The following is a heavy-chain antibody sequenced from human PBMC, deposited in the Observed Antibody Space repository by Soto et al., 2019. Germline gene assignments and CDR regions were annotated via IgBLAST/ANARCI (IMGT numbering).Heavy chain of an antibody. J-gene: IGHJ6*02. CDR3: AREGVAPYYYYGMDV. V-gene: IGHV1-18*01. Sequence: GASVKVSCKASGYTFTSYGISWVRQAPGQVLEWMGWISTYNGDTNYAQTFQGRVTMTTDTSTSTVHMEVRSLRSDDTAVYYCAREGVAPYYYYGMDVWGQGTPVTVSS. CDR2: ISTYNGDT. D-gene: IGHD5-12*01. CDR1: GYTFTSYG.